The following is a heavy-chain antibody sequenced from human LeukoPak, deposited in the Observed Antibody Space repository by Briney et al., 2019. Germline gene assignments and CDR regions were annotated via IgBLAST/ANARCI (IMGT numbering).Heavy chain of an antibody. V-gene: IGHV3-11*06. D-gene: IGHD6-13*01. CDR1: GFTFSDYY. Sequence: PGGSLRLSCAASGFTFSDYYMSWIRQAPGKGLEWVSYISSSSSYIYYADSVKGRFTISRDNAKNSLYLQMNSLRAEDTAVYYCARDVTYSSSWPYYYYYYYMDVWGKGTTVTISS. J-gene: IGHJ6*03. CDR3: ARDVTYSSSWPYYYYYYYMDV. CDR2: ISSSSSYI.